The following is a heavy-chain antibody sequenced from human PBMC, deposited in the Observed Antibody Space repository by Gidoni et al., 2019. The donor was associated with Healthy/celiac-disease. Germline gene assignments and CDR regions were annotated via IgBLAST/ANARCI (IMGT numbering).Heavy chain of an antibody. CDR2: ISYSWSN. CDR3: ATQDYDFWSGAPSDAFDI. Sequence: QLQLQESGPGLVKPSETLSLTCTVSGGPIISSSYYWGWIRQPPWKGLELIGSISYSWSNYYNPSLKGRVSISVDTSKNQFSLKLSSVTAAYTSVYYCATQDYDFWSGAPSDAFDIWGQGTMVTVSS. V-gene: IGHV4-39*01. D-gene: IGHD3-3*01. J-gene: IGHJ3*02. CDR1: GGPIISSSYY.